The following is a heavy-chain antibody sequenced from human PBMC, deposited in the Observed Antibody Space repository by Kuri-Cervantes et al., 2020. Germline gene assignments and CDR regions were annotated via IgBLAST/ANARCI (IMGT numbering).Heavy chain of an antibody. J-gene: IGHJ4*02. Sequence: LSLTCEASGFTLSDYYMDWVRQAPGKGLEWVGRTRNKANSYTTEYAASVEGRFTISRDDSKNSLYLQMNSLKTEDTAVYYCARDALAEWGSYFDYWGQGTLVTVSS. CDR2: TRNKANSYTT. CDR3: ARDALAEWGSYFDY. D-gene: IGHD1-26*01. V-gene: IGHV3-72*01. CDR1: GFTLSDYY.